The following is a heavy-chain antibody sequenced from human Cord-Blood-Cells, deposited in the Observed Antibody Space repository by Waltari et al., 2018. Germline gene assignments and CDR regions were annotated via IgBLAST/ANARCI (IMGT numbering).Heavy chain of an antibody. J-gene: IGHJ4*02. V-gene: IGHV1-69*01. Sequence: QVQLVQSGAAVKKPGSSVKVSCKASGGTFSSYAIRWVRQAPGPGLEWMGGIIPIFGTANYAQKFQGRVTITADESTSTAYMELSSLRSEDTAVYYCARGVATITYFDYWGQGTLVTVSS. CDR2: IIPIFGTA. CDR1: GGTFSSYA. D-gene: IGHD5-12*01. CDR3: ARGVATITYFDY.